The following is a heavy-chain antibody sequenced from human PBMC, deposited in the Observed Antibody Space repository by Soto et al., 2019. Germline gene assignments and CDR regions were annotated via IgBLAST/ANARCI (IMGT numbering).Heavy chain of an antibody. V-gene: IGHV3-30-3*01. Sequence: GESLRLSCAASGFTFSSYAMHWVRQAPGKGLEWVAVISYDGSNKYYADSVKGRFTISRDNSKNTLYLQMNSLRAEDTAVYYCARDRGRGYYYYGMDVWGQGTTVTVSS. CDR1: GFTFSSYA. D-gene: IGHD3-10*01. CDR2: ISYDGSNK. CDR3: ARDRGRGYYYYGMDV. J-gene: IGHJ6*02.